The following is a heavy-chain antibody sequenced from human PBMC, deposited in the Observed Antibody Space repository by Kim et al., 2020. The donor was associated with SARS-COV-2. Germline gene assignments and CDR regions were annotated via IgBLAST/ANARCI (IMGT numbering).Heavy chain of an antibody. CDR1: GGSFSGYY. Sequence: SETLSLTCAVYGGSFSGYYWSWIRQPPGKGLEWIGEINHSGSTNYNPSLKSRVTISVDTSKNQFSLKLSSVTAADTAVYYCARGDIYCGGDCSPFDYWG. J-gene: IGHJ4*01. CDR2: INHSGST. V-gene: IGHV4-34*01. CDR3: ARGDIYCGGDCSPFDY. D-gene: IGHD2-21*02.